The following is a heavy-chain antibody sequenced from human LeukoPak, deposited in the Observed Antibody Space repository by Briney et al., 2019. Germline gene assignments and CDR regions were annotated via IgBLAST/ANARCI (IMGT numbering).Heavy chain of an antibody. J-gene: IGHJ4*02. CDR1: GYSISSGYY. V-gene: IGHV4-38-2*02. D-gene: IGHD3-22*01. CDR2: IFRSGPT. Sequence: SETLSLTCTVSGYSISSGYYWGWIRQPPGKGLEWSGSIFRSGPTYYNPSLRSRVTISVDTSKNQFSLKLSSVTAADTAVYYCARDSRNYYDSSGRYYFDYWGQGTLVTVSS. CDR3: ARDSRNYYDSSGRYYFDY.